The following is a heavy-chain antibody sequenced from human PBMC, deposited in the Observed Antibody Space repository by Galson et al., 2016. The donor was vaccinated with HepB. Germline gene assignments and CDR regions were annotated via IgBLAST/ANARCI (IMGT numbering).Heavy chain of an antibody. Sequence: SLRLSCAASGVTFSDFALSWVRHVPGRGLEWVSSISGSGDIIHYADSVKGRFTISRDNFGNTLYLQMHSLRAGDTAIYYCANSGTHSTFINAFDIWGRGTMVTVSS. J-gene: IGHJ3*02. CDR1: GVTFSDFA. CDR3: ANSGTHSTFINAFDI. CDR2: ISGSGDII. V-gene: IGHV3-23*01. D-gene: IGHD1-26*01.